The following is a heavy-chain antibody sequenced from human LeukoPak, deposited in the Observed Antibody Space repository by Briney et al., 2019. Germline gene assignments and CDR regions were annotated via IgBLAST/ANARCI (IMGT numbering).Heavy chain of an antibody. V-gene: IGHV4-30-2*01. CDR3: ARGEYQLDY. CDR2: IYHSGST. J-gene: IGHJ4*02. D-gene: IGHD2-2*01. Sequence: SQTLSLTCAVSGGSTSSGGYSWSWIRQPPGKGLEWIGYIYHSGSTYYNPSLKSRVTISVDRSKNQFSLKLSSVTAADTAVYYCARGEYQLDYWGQGTLVTVSS. CDR1: GGSTSSGGYS.